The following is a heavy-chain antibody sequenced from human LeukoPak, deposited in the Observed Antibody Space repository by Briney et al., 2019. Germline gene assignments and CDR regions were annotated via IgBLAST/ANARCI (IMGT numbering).Heavy chain of an antibody. CDR1: GGSISSSSYY. J-gene: IGHJ5*02. CDR2: IYYSGST. CDR3: ARHVGRNYREGGFDP. V-gene: IGHV4-39*01. D-gene: IGHD1-7*01. Sequence: KPSETLSLTCTVSGGSISSSSYYWGWIRQPPGKGLEWIGSIYYSGSTYYNPSLKSRVTISVDTSKNQFSLKLSSVTAADTAVYYCARHVGRNYREGGFDPWGQGILVIVSS.